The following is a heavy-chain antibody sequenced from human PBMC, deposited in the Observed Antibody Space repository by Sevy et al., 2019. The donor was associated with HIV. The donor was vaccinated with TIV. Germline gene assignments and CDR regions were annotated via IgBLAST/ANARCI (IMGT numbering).Heavy chain of an antibody. V-gene: IGHV3-74*01. CDR2: INSDGSST. CDR1: GFTFSSYW. CDR3: ARGGSYYDRSGVYYFDY. Sequence: GGCLRLSCAASGFTFSSYWMHWVRQAPGKGLVWVSRINSDGSSTSYTDAVKGRFTISRDNAKNTLYLQMNSLRAEDTAVYYCARGGSYYDRSGVYYFDYWGHGTLVTVSS. J-gene: IGHJ4*01. D-gene: IGHD3-22*01.